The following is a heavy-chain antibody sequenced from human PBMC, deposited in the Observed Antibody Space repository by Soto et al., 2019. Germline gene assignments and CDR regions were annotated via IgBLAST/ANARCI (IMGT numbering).Heavy chain of an antibody. V-gene: IGHV3-23*01. Sequence: GGSLRLSCAASGFTFSSYAMSWVRQAPGKGLEWVSAISGSGGSTYYADSVNGRFTISRDNSKNTLYLQMNSLRAEDTAVYYCAKFFMRLARHYDSSGYYFDYWGQGTLVTVSS. CDR1: GFTFSSYA. CDR3: AKFFMRLARHYDSSGYYFDY. CDR2: ISGSGGST. D-gene: IGHD3-22*01. J-gene: IGHJ4*02.